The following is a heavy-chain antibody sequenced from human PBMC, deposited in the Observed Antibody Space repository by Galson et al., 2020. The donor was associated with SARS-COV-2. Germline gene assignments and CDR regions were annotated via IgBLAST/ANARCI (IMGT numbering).Heavy chain of an antibody. V-gene: IGHV3-33*01. Sequence: GGSLSLTCAASGFTISSYGMHWVRHAPGSGLEGVPPIWNDGSNIYYADSVKGRFTISRNNSKNTLYLQMNSLRAEDTAVYYCPRASGGYASWGFDYWGQGTLVTVSS. CDR3: PRASGGYASWGFDY. D-gene: IGHD5-12*01. J-gene: IGHJ4*02. CDR2: IWNDGSNI. CDR1: GFTISSYG.